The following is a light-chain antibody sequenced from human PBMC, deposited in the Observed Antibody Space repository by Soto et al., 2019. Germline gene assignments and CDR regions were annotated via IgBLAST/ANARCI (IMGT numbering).Light chain of an antibody. CDR1: QSISSW. CDR3: QKNNVYPTT. CDR2: KAS. V-gene: IGKV1-5*03. Sequence: DIQMTQSPSTLSASVGDRVTITCRASQSISSWLAWHQQKPGKAPKLLIYKASSLESGVPSRFSGSGSGTELPHTIRILHPDDFATYYSQKNNVYPTTSDQGTRREIK. J-gene: IGKJ5*01.